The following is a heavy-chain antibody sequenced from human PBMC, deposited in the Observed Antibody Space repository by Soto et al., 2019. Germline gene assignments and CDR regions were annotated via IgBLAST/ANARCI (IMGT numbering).Heavy chain of an antibody. Sequence: SETLSLTCAVYGGSFSGYYWSWIRQPPGKGLEWIGEINHSGSTNYNPSLKSRVTISVDTSKNQFSLKLSSVTAADTAVYYCARVISIAAPRTGYYFDYWGQGTLVTVSS. CDR1: GGSFSGYY. CDR2: INHSGST. D-gene: IGHD6-6*01. V-gene: IGHV4-34*01. CDR3: ARVISIAAPRTGYYFDY. J-gene: IGHJ4*02.